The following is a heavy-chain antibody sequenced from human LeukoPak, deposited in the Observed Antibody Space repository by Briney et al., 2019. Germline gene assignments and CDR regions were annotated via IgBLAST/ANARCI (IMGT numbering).Heavy chain of an antibody. V-gene: IGHV1-46*01. CDR1: GYTFTGYY. CDR2: INPSGGST. D-gene: IGHD6-6*01. CDR3: ARVLSPSSSGFDY. J-gene: IGHJ4*02. Sequence: ASVKVSCKASGYTFTGYYMHWVRQAPGQGLEWMGIINPSGGSTSYAQKFQGGVTMTRDMSTSTVYMELSSLRSEDTAVYYCARVLSPSSSGFDYWGQETLVTVSS.